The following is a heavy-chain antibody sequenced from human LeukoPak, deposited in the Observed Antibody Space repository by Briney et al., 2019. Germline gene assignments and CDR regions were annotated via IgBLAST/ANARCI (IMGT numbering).Heavy chain of an antibody. Sequence: SQTLSLTCTVSGGSISSGGYYWSWIRQHPGKGLEWIGYRHYSGTTYYNASLKSRLTISVDTSKNQLSLKLSSVTAADTAVYYCARASLAYCSGGSCYAIDHWGQGTLVTVSS. D-gene: IGHD2-15*01. CDR2: RHYSGTT. J-gene: IGHJ4*02. V-gene: IGHV4-31*03. CDR3: ARASLAYCSGGSCYAIDH. CDR1: GGSISSGGYY.